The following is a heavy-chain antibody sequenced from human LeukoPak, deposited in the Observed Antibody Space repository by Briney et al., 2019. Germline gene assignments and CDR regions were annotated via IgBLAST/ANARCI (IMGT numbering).Heavy chain of an antibody. V-gene: IGHV3-53*01. D-gene: IGHD3-16*01. CDR2: FYSGDTK. CDR3: ARGGGGAADY. Sequence: GGSLRLSCVPSGFSVSGKFMSWGRPAPGEGLEWVSGFYKDDRVSRFYSGDTKYYADSVRGRFTISRDNNTNTLFLQMNSLRAEDTAVYYCARGGGGAADYWGQGTLVTVSS. CDR1: GFSVSGKF. J-gene: IGHJ4*02.